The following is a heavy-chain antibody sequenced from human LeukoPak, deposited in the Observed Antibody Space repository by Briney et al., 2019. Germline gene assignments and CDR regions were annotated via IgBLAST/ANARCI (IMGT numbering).Heavy chain of an antibody. Sequence: SETLSLTCTVSGGSISGHYWSWIRQPPGKGLEWIGYIYYSGSTNYNPSLKSRVTISVDTSKNQFSLKLSSVTAADTAVYYCARTIPGGYYGMDVWGQGTTVTVSS. J-gene: IGHJ6*02. V-gene: IGHV4-59*11. CDR2: IYYSGST. D-gene: IGHD3-3*01. CDR1: GGSISGHY. CDR3: ARTIPGGYYGMDV.